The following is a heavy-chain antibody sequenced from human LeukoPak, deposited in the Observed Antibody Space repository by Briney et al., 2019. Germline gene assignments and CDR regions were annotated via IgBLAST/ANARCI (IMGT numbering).Heavy chain of an antibody. Sequence: ASVKVSCKASGYTFTGYYMHWVRQAPGQGLEWMGWINPNSGGTNYAQKFQGRVTMTRDTSISTAYMELSRLRSDDTAVYYCALYSSSWHYFDYWGQGTLVTVSS. CDR3: ALYSSSWHYFDY. V-gene: IGHV1-2*02. J-gene: IGHJ4*02. CDR2: INPNSGGT. D-gene: IGHD6-13*01. CDR1: GYTFTGYY.